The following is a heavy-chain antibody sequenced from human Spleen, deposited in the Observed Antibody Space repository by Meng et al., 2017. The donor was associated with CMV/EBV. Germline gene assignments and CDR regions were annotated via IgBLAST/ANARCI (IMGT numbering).Heavy chain of an antibody. CDR2: INSATTYI. CDR3: ARDKTPGYGMDV. V-gene: IGHV3-21*01. J-gene: IGHJ6*02. CDR1: GFSFTTYT. Sequence: GESLKISCAASGFSFTTYTMNWVRQAPGKGLEWLSSINSATTYIYYADSVKARFTISRDNAKNSLYLQMNSLRAEDTAVYYCARDKTPGYGMDVWGQGTTVTVSS.